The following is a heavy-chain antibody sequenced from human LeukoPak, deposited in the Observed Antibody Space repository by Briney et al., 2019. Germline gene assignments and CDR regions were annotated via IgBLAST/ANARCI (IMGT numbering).Heavy chain of an antibody. CDR3: ARGPPRGKYYYMDV. J-gene: IGHJ6*03. CDR2: IGIASDT. V-gene: IGHV3-13*01. CDR1: GFTFSSFD. D-gene: IGHD1-1*01. Sequence: GGSLRLSCAASGFTFSSFDMHWVRHPTGQGLEWVSTIGIASDTYYPGSVEGRFTLSRDNAKNSLYLQVNSLTAGDTAVYYCARGPPRGKYYYMDVWGKGTTVTVSS.